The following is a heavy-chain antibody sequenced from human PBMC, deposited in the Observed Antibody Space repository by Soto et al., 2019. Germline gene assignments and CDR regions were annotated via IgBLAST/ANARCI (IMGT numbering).Heavy chain of an antibody. D-gene: IGHD1-7*01. CDR1: GGSISSSSYY. J-gene: IGHJ6*02. Sequence: SETLSLTCTVSGGSISSSSYYWGWIRQPPGKGLEWIGSTYYSGSTYYNPSLKIRVTISVDTSKNQFSLKLSSVTAADTAVYYCARLSRRRFPNSFYHGMDVWGQGTTVTVSS. V-gene: IGHV4-39*01. CDR2: TYYSGST. CDR3: ARLSRRRFPNSFYHGMDV.